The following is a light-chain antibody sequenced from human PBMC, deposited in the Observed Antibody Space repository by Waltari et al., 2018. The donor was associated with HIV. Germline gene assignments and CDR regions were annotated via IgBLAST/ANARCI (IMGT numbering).Light chain of an antibody. J-gene: IGKJ1*01. CDR1: QSLLYSSTNKNY. V-gene: IGKV4-1*01. Sequence: DIVMTQSPDSLAVSLGERATINCTSSQSLLYSSTNKNYLTWDHQKSGQPPNLLISWASTRESGVPDRFTGSGSWTHFTLTISSLQAEDVAVYYCQQYYSSPPTFGQGTKVEIK. CDR2: WAS. CDR3: QQYYSSPPT.